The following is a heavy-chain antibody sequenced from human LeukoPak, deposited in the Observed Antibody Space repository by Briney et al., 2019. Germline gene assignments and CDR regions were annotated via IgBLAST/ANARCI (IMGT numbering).Heavy chain of an antibody. J-gene: IGHJ5*02. V-gene: IGHV1-69*13. CDR1: GGTFSSYA. D-gene: IGHD4-17*01. CDR2: IIPIFGIA. Sequence: ASVKVSCKASGGTFSSYAISWVRQAPGQGLEWMGGIIPIFGIANYAQKFQGRVTITADESTSTAYMELSSLRSEDTAVYYCARDTVTTGWFDPWGQGTLVTVSS. CDR3: ARDTVTTGWFDP.